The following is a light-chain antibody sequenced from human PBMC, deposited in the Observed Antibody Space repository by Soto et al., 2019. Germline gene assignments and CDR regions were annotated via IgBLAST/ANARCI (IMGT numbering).Light chain of an antibody. Sequence: DIQMTQSPFTLSASVGDRVTISCRAGQTISSWLAWYQHKPGKAPKLLIYKASTLQTGVPSRFSGSRSGTEFTLTISSLQPDDFATYFCQQYSRYPWTFGQGTKVEIK. J-gene: IGKJ1*01. CDR1: QTISSW. CDR3: QQYSRYPWT. CDR2: KAS. V-gene: IGKV1-5*03.